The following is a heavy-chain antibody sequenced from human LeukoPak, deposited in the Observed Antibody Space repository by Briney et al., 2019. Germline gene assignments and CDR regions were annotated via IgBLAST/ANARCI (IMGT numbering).Heavy chain of an antibody. CDR2: IYSGGST. CDR3: ARDYYGSGSYYFDY. Sequence: GGSLRLSCAASGFTVSSNYMSWVRPPPGKRLEWVSVIYSGGSTYYADSVKGRFTIARDNSKNTLYLQMNSLRAEDTAVYYCARDYYGSGSYYFDYWGQGTLVTVSS. J-gene: IGHJ4*02. CDR1: GFTVSSNY. V-gene: IGHV3-66*01. D-gene: IGHD3-10*01.